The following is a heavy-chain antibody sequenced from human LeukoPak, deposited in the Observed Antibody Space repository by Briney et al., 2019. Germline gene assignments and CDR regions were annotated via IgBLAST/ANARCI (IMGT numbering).Heavy chain of an antibody. D-gene: IGHD2-2*02. CDR1: GGTFSSYT. CDR2: IIPIFGTA. V-gene: IGHV1-69*13. J-gene: IGHJ5*02. Sequence: GASVKVSCKASGGTFSSYTFSWVRQAPGQGLEWMGGIIPIFGTANYAQKFQGRVTITADESTSTAYMELSSLRSEDTAVYYCARDRPGRYCSTTSCYNASPFDPWGQGTLVTVSS. CDR3: ARDRPGRYCSTTSCYNASPFDP.